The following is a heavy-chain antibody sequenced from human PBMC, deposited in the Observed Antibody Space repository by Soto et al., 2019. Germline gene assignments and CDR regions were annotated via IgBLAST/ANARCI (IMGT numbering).Heavy chain of an antibody. CDR1: GFTFSSYS. CDR3: ARRGPGTYFDY. J-gene: IGHJ4*02. CDR2: ISSSSSYI. V-gene: IGHV3-21*01. Sequence: GGSLRLSCAASGFTFSSYSMNWVRQAPGKGLEWVSSISSSSSYIYYADSVKGRFTISRDNSKNTLYLQMNSLRAEDTAVYYCARRGPGTYFDYWGQGTLVTVSS. D-gene: IGHD6-13*01.